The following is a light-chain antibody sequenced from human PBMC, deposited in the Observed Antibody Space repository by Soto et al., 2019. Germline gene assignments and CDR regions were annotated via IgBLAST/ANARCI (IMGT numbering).Light chain of an antibody. CDR3: QQYYSYPFT. CDR2: AAS. CDR1: QGISSY. Sequence: AIRMTQSPSSFSASTGDRVTITCRASQGISSYLAWYQQKPGKAPKLLIYAASTLQSGVPSRFSSSGSVTDFTLTISCLQSEDFATYYCQQYYSYPFTFGPGTKVDIK. J-gene: IGKJ3*01. V-gene: IGKV1-8*01.